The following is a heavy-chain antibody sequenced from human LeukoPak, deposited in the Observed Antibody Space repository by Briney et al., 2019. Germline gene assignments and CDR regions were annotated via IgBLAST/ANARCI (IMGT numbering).Heavy chain of an antibody. J-gene: IGHJ6*02. D-gene: IGHD1-1*01. Sequence: KTSETLSLTCAVYGGSFSGYYWSWIRQPPGKRLEWIGEINHSGSTNYNPSLKSRVTISVDTSKNQFSLKLSSVTAADTAVYYCARSKTGTTFYYYAMDVWGQGTTVTVSS. V-gene: IGHV4-34*01. CDR2: INHSGST. CDR3: ARSKTGTTFYYYAMDV. CDR1: GGSFSGYY.